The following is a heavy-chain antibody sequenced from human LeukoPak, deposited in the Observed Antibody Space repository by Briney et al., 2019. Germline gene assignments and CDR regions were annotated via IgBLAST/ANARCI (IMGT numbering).Heavy chain of an antibody. D-gene: IGHD3-22*01. J-gene: IGHJ4*02. V-gene: IGHV3-7*01. Sequence: GGSLRLSCAAFGFTFSNYWMTWVRQAPGKGLEWVANIKHDGSEDYYLDSVKGRFTISRDNAKSSMWLQMNSLRDEDTAVYYCARASSGYYDSSGYSGDYWGQGTLVTVSS. CDR3: ARASSGYYDSSGYSGDY. CDR1: GFTFSNYW. CDR2: IKHDGSED.